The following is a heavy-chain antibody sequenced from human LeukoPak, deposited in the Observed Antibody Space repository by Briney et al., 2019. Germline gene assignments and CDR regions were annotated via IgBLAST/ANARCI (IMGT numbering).Heavy chain of an antibody. CDR1: GGSFSGYH. J-gene: IGHJ4*02. Sequence: PSETLSLTCAVYGGSFSGYHWSWIRQPPGKGLEWIGEINHSGSTNYNPSIKSRVTISVDTSKNQFSLNLTSVTAADTAVYCCARVRGYNIAGDYWGQGTLVTVSS. CDR3: ARVRGYNIAGDY. CDR2: INHSGST. D-gene: IGHD3-10*01. V-gene: IGHV4-34*01.